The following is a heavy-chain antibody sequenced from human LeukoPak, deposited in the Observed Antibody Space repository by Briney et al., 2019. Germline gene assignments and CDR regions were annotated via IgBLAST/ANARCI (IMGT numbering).Heavy chain of an antibody. CDR2: IYTSGST. J-gene: IGHJ4*02. CDR1: GGSISSGSYY. D-gene: IGHD3-10*01. CDR3: ARTRYYYNSRSYGAPYYFDY. Sequence: SETLSLTCTVSGGSISSGSYYWSWIRQPAGKGLEWIGRIYTSGSTNYNPSLKSRVTISVDTSKDQFSLKLSSVTAADTAVYYCARTRYYYNSRSYGAPYYFDYWGQGTLVTVSS. V-gene: IGHV4-61*02.